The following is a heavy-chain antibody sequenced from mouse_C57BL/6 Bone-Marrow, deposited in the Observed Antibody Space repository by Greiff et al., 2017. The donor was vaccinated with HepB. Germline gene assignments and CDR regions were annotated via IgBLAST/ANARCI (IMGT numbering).Heavy chain of an antibody. CDR1: GYTFTSYG. D-gene: IGHD1-1*01. CDR2: IYPRSGNT. CDR3: ARGRSYDGSRGDFDY. Sequence: QVQLKQSGAELARPGASVKLSCKASGYTFTSYGISWVKQRTGQGLEWIGEIYPRSGNTYYNEKFKGKATLTADKSSSTAYMELRSLTSEDSAVYFCARGRSYDGSRGDFDYWGQGTTLTVSS. J-gene: IGHJ2*01. V-gene: IGHV1-81*01.